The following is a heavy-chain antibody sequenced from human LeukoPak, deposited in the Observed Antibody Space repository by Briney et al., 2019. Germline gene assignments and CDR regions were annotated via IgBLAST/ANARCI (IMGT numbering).Heavy chain of an antibody. CDR1: GFTFSSYA. CDR3: ARDQHDYYFYYMDV. Sequence: GGSLRLSCAASGFTFSSYAMYWVRQAPGKGLEWVSGIFGSGGSTHYADSVKGRFTISRDNSKNTVYLQMNGLRAEDTAVYYCARDQHDYYFYYMDVWGKGTTVTVPS. V-gene: IGHV3-23*01. J-gene: IGHJ6*03. CDR2: IFGSGGST.